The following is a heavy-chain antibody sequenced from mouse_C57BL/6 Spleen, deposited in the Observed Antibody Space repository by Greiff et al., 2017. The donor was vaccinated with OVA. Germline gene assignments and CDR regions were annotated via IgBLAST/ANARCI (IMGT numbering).Heavy chain of an antibody. J-gene: IGHJ4*01. Sequence: VQLQQSGPELVKPGASVKISCKASGYSFTGYYMNWVKQSPEKSLEWIGEINPSTGGTTYNQKFKAKATLTVDKSSSTAYMQLKSLTSEDSAVYYCANYYGSSSYYAMDYWGQGTSVTVSS. D-gene: IGHD1-1*01. V-gene: IGHV1-42*01. CDR3: ANYYGSSSYYAMDY. CDR1: GYSFTGYY. CDR2: INPSTGGT.